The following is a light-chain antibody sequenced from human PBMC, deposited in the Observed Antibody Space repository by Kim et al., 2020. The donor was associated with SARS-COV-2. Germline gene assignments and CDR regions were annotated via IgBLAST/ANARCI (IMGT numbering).Light chain of an antibody. CDR1: QAVERNY. J-gene: IGKJ5*01. CDR3: HQYAKDPLT. Sequence: YPGERATLSCRARQAVERNYKAWFHQQPGQAPRIHIYGESLRATGIPDRVRGSGCGTDFTLTNTRLEREEVGAYYCHQYAKDPLTFGQGTRLEIK. CDR2: GES. V-gene: IGKV3-20*01.